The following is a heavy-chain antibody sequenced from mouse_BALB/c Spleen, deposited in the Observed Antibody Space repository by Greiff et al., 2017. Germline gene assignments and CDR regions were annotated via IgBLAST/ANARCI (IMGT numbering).Heavy chain of an antibody. D-gene: IGHD2-3*01. Sequence: EVQRVESGAELVKPGASVKLSCTASGFNIKDTDMHWVKQRPEQGLEWIGRIDPANGNTKYDPKFQGKATITADTSSNTAYLQLSSLTSEATAVYYCASRDGYTWFAYWGQGTLVTVSA. V-gene: IGHV14-3*02. CDR2: IDPANGNT. CDR1: GFNIKDTD. J-gene: IGHJ3*01. CDR3: ASRDGYTWFAY.